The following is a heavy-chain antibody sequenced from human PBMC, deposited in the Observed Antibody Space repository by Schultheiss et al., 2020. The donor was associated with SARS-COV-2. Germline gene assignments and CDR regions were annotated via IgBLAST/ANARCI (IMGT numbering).Heavy chain of an antibody. Sequence: GSLRLSCTVSGGSISSYYWSWIRQPPGKGLEWIGEINHSGSTNYNPSLKSRVTISVDTSKNQFSLKLSSVTAADTAVYYCAALGYCSGGSCSKHYWGQGTLVTVSS. CDR3: AALGYCSGGSCSKHY. D-gene: IGHD2-15*01. CDR1: GGSISSYY. J-gene: IGHJ4*02. CDR2: INHSGST. V-gene: IGHV4-34*01.